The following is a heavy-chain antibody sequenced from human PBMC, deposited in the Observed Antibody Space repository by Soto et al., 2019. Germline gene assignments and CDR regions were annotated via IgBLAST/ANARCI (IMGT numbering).Heavy chain of an antibody. CDR1: GFTFSSYA. D-gene: IGHD3-16*01. V-gene: IGHV3-64*01. CDR3: ARDWYYDYVWGSS. CDR2: ISSNGGST. J-gene: IGHJ4*02. Sequence: GGSLRLSCAASGFTFSSYAMHGGRQAPGKGLEYVSAISSNGGSTYYANSVKGRFTISRDNSKNTLYLQMGSLRAEDMVVYYCARDWYYDYVWGSSWGQGTLVTVSS.